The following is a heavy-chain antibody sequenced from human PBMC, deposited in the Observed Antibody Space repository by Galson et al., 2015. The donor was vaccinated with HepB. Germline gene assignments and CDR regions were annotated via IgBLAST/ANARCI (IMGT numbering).Heavy chain of an antibody. Sequence: ETLSLTCTVSGGSISSSSYYWGWIRQPPGKGLEWIGSIYYSGSTYYNPSLKSRVTISVDTSKNQFSLKLSSVTAADTAVYYCARLDWIRGAFDIWGQGTMVTVSS. CDR3: ARLDWIRGAFDI. D-gene: IGHD1-1*01. J-gene: IGHJ3*02. CDR1: GGSISSSSYY. V-gene: IGHV4-39*01. CDR2: IYYSGST.